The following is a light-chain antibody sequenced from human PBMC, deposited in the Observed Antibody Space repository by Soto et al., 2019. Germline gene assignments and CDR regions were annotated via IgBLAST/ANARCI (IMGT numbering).Light chain of an antibody. Sequence: DIQMTQSPATLSASVGDRVTITCRASQSISSWLAWYQQKPGKVPKLLIDDASSLESGVPSRFSGSGSGTEFHLTISRLQPDDFATYYCQQYNTYPWTFGQGTKVEIK. J-gene: IGKJ1*01. CDR1: QSISSW. V-gene: IGKV1-5*01. CDR2: DAS. CDR3: QQYNTYPWT.